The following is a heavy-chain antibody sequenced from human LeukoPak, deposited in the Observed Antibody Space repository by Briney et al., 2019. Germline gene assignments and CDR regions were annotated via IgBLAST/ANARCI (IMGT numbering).Heavy chain of an antibody. CDR2: ISHGGDST. CDR3: AKDSQGVAAAHY. Sequence: GGSLRLSCAASGFTFSNYAMTRVRQAPGKGLEWVSAISHGGDSTYYAGSVKGRFTISRDSSKNTVYLQMNSLRAEDTAVYYCAKDSQGVAAAHYWGQGTLVTVSS. CDR1: GFTFSNYA. J-gene: IGHJ4*02. V-gene: IGHV3-23*01. D-gene: IGHD6-13*01.